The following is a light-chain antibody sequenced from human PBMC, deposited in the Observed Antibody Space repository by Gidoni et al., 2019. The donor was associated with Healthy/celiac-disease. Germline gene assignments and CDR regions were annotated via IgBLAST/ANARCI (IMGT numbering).Light chain of an antibody. J-gene: IGLJ1*01. CDR3: SSYTSSSTQV. Sequence: QSALTQPASVSGSPGQSITISCTVTSSDVGGYNYVSWYRQHPGKAPKLMIYEASHRPSGVSNRVSGSQSCNTASLTISGLQAEDEADYYFSSYTSSSTQVFGTGTKVTVL. V-gene: IGLV2-14*01. CDR2: EAS. CDR1: SSDVGGYNY.